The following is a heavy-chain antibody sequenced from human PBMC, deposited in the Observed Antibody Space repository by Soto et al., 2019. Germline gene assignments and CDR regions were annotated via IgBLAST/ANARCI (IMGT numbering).Heavy chain of an antibody. CDR2: IDPSDSYT. CDR1: GYSFTSYW. J-gene: IGHJ4*02. CDR3: ARFKEYSRDGDGY. D-gene: IGHD6-6*01. V-gene: IGHV5-10-1*01. Sequence: PGESLKICCKGSGYSFTSYWISWVREMPGKGLEWMGRIDPSDSYTNYSPSFQGHVTISADKSISTAYLQWSSLKASDTAMYYCARFKEYSRDGDGYWGQGNLVTVS.